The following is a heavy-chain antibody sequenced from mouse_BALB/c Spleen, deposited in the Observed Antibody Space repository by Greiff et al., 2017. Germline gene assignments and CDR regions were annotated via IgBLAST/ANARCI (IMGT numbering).Heavy chain of an antibody. D-gene: IGHD1-1*01. V-gene: IGHV2-6-2*01. CDR3: ARHNYYASSYYYAMEY. CDR2: IWSDGST. CDR1: GFSLTSYG. J-gene: IGHJ4*01. Sequence: VKLMESGPDLVAPSQSLSITCTVSGFSLTSYGVHWVRQPPGKGLEWLVVIWSDGSTTYNSALKSRLSISKDNSKSQVFLKMNSLQTDDTAMYHCARHNYYASSYYYAMEYWGEGTPVTASS.